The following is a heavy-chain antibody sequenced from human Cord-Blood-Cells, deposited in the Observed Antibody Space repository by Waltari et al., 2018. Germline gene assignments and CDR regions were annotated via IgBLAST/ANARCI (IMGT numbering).Heavy chain of an antibody. CDR3: TTFLTTVTDY. CDR1: GFTFSNAW. Sequence: EVQLVESGGGLVKPGGSLRLSCAASGFTFSNAWMSWVRQAPGKGLEWVGRIKSKTDGRTTDYAAPVKGRFTISRDDSKNTLYLQMNSLKTEDTAVYYCTTFLTTVTDYWGQGTLVTVSS. V-gene: IGHV3-15*01. D-gene: IGHD4-17*01. J-gene: IGHJ4*02. CDR2: IKSKTDGRTT.